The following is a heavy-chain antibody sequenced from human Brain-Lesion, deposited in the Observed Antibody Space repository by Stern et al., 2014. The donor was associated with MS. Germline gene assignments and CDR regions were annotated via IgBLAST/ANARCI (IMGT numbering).Heavy chain of an antibody. J-gene: IGHJ4*02. CDR2: ITLNRGTI. Sequence: EVQLVESGGGLVQPGRSLRLSCEASGFSFEDHGMHWVRQAPGKGLEWVSGITLNRGTITSADSVKGRLTISRDDAQNSLYLHMNGLRAEDTALYYCAKDMMDYFGSGTFGSFDHWGQGTLVTVSS. D-gene: IGHD3-10*01. V-gene: IGHV3-9*01. CDR1: GFSFEDHG. CDR3: AKDMMDYFGSGTFGSFDH.